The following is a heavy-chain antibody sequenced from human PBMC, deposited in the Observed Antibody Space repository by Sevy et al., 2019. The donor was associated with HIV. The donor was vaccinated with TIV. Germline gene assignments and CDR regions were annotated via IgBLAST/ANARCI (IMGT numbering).Heavy chain of an antibody. CDR2: INHIGST. D-gene: IGHD3-3*01. CDR1: GGSFSGFY. V-gene: IGHV4-34*01. CDR3: ARGQWELYY. Sequence: SETLSLTCAVYGGSFSGFYWTWIRQPPGKGLEWIGEINHIGSTTNNPSLKSRVTISVDTSKNQFSLKLSSVTAADTAVYYCARGQWELYYWGQGIQVTVSS. J-gene: IGHJ4*02.